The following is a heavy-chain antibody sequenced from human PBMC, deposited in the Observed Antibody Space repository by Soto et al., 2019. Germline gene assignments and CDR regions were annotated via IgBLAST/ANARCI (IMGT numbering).Heavy chain of an antibody. V-gene: IGHV3-30-3*01. J-gene: IGHJ6*02. CDR2: ISYDGSNK. Sequence: QVQLVESGGGVVQPGRSLRLSCAASGFTFSSYAMHWVRQAPGKGLEWVAVISYDGSNKYYADSVKGRFTISRDNSKNTLYLQMNSLRAEDTAVYYCARDLRLSAAYYYYGMDVWGQGTTVTVSS. CDR3: ARDLRLSAAYYYYGMDV. CDR1: GFTFSSYA. D-gene: IGHD3-16*02.